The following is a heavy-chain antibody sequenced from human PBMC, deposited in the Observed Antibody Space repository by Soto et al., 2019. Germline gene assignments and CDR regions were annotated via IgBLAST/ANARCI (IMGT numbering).Heavy chain of an antibody. CDR3: ARHISEYSSSHDAFDI. Sequence: QLQLQESGPGLVKPSETLSLTCTVSVGSISSSSYYWGWIRQPPGKGLEWIGSIYYSGSTYYNPSLKSRVTISVDTSKNQFSLKLSSVTAADTAVYYCARHISEYSSSHDAFDIWGQGTMVTVSS. D-gene: IGHD6-6*01. V-gene: IGHV4-39*01. J-gene: IGHJ3*02. CDR2: IYYSGST. CDR1: VGSISSSSYY.